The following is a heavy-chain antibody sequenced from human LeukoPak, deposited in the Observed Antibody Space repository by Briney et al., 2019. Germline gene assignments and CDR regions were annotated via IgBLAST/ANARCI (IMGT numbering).Heavy chain of an antibody. V-gene: IGHV4-59*01. CDR3: ARFMVRDDYYMDV. Sequence: PSETLSLTCSVSGGSIISYYWTWIRQPPGKGLEWIGYIYYSGSTNYNPSLKSRVIISVDTSKNQFSLKLSSVTAADTAVYYCARFMVRDDYYMDVWGKGTTVTISS. D-gene: IGHD3-10*01. CDR1: GGSIISYY. CDR2: IYYSGST. J-gene: IGHJ6*03.